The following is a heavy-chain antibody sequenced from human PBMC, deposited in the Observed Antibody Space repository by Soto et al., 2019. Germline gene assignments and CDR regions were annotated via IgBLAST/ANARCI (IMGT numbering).Heavy chain of an antibody. CDR1: GGCVSSGSYY. Sequence: XGSLSLTCTVCGGCVSSGSYYGSWIRQPPGKGLEWIGYIYYSGGTNYNPSLKSRVTISVDTPKNQFSLKLSSVTAADTAVYYCAREGPYSSGWYPDWFDPWAQGTLVTVSS. CDR2: IYYSGGT. J-gene: IGHJ5*02. CDR3: AREGPYSSGWYPDWFDP. D-gene: IGHD6-19*01. V-gene: IGHV4-61*01.